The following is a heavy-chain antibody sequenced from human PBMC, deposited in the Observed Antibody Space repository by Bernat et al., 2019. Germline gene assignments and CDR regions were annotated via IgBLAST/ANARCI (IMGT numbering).Heavy chain of an antibody. Sequence: EVQLVESGGGLVQPGRSLRLSCAASGFTFDDYAMHWVRQAPGKGLEWVSGISWNSGSIGYADSVKGRFTISGGNAKNSLYLQMNSLRAEDTALYYYAKDFRGYSGYDSPDFDYWGQGTLVTVSS. CDR1: GFTFDDYA. CDR3: AKDFRGYSGYDSPDFDY. D-gene: IGHD5-12*01. J-gene: IGHJ4*02. V-gene: IGHV3-9*01. CDR2: ISWNSGSI.